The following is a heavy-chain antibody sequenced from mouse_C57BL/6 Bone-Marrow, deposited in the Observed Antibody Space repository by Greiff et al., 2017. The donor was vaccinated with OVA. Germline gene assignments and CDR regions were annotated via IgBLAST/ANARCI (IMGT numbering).Heavy chain of an antibody. CDR1: GYTFTSYW. CDR2: IDPSDSYT. Sequence: QVQLQQSGAELVMPGASVKLSCKASGYTFTSYWMHWVKQRPGQGLEWIGEIDPSDSYTNYNQKFKGKSTLTVDKSSSTAYMQLSSLTSEDSAVYYCATRWFAYWGQGTLVTVSA. J-gene: IGHJ3*01. CDR3: ATRWFAY. V-gene: IGHV1-69*01.